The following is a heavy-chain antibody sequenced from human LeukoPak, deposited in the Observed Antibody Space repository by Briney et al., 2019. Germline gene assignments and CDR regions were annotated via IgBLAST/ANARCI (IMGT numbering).Heavy chain of an antibody. CDR2: INPNSAGT. Sequence: GASVKVSCKASGYTFTGYYMHWVRQAPGQGLGWMGWINPNSAGTNYAQKFQGRVTMTRDTSISTAYMELSRLRSDDTAVYYCARGAELKVGATYILDYWGQGTLVTVSS. CDR3: ARGAELKVGATYILDY. J-gene: IGHJ4*02. CDR1: GYTFTGYY. D-gene: IGHD1-26*01. V-gene: IGHV1-2*02.